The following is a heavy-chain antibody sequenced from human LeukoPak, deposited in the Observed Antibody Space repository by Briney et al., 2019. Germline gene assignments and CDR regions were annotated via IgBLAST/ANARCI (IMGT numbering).Heavy chain of an antibody. CDR2: INPYNDNT. Sequence: ASAKVSCKASDYTFINYGISWVRQAPGQGLESMGWINPYNDNTKYTQNLQGRVTMTTDTSTGTAYMELRSLRSDDTAIYYCARDLREIISVAGFDPWGQGTLVTVSS. J-gene: IGHJ5*02. D-gene: IGHD6-19*01. V-gene: IGHV1-18*01. CDR3: ARDLREIISVAGFDP. CDR1: DYTFINYG.